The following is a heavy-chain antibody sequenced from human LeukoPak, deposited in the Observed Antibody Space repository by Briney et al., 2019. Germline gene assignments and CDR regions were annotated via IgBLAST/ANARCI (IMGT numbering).Heavy chain of an antibody. J-gene: IGHJ4*02. CDR2: IWYDGSYK. V-gene: IGHV3-33*06. CDR3: AKDFYVGPVLARYFDY. Sequence: SGGSPRLSCAASGFTFSNCGMHWVRQAPGKGLEWVAVIWYDGSYKYYADSVKGRFTISRDNSKNTLYLQMNSLRAEDTAVYYCAKDFYVGPVLARYFDYWGQGTLVTVSS. CDR1: GFTFSNCG. D-gene: IGHD2-8*02.